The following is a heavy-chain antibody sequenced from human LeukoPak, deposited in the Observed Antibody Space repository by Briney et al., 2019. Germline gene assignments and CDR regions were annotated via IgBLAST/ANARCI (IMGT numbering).Heavy chain of an antibody. Sequence: PGGSLRLSCAASGFTFSSYSMTWVRQAPGKGLEWVSSISSSSGYIYYADSVKGRFTISRDNAKNSLYLQMNSLRAEDTAVYYCASLFVAGLLNYDYWGQGTLVTVSS. CDR2: ISSSSGYI. CDR1: GFTFSSYS. J-gene: IGHJ4*02. V-gene: IGHV3-21*01. D-gene: IGHD6-19*01. CDR3: ASLFVAGLLNYDY.